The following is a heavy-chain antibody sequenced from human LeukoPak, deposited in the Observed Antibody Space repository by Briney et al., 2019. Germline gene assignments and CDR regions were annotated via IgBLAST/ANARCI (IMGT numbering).Heavy chain of an antibody. Sequence: GASVKVSCKASGYTFTCYYMHWVRQAPGQGLEWMGWINPNSGGTNYAQKFQGWVTMTRDTSISTAYMELSRLRSDDTAVYYCARSLYVLRYFDWLLLGYWGQGTLVTVSS. CDR3: ARSLYVLRYFDWLLLGY. D-gene: IGHD3-9*01. V-gene: IGHV1-2*04. CDR2: INPNSGGT. J-gene: IGHJ4*02. CDR1: GYTFTCYY.